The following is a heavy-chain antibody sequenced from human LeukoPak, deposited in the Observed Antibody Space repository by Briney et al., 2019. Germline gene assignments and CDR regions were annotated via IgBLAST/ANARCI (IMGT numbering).Heavy chain of an antibody. Sequence: IGEINHSGSTNYNPSLKSRVTISVDTSKNQFSLKLSSVTAADTAVYYCARVRGYSSGWYNSHAEYFQHWGQGTLVTVSS. D-gene: IGHD6-19*01. V-gene: IGHV4-34*01. CDR3: ARVRGYSSGWYNSHAEYFQH. CDR2: INHSGST. J-gene: IGHJ1*01.